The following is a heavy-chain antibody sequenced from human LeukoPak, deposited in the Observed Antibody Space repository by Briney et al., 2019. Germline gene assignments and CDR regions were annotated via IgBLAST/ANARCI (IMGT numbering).Heavy chain of an antibody. CDR3: ARFFKGGDNGDYSDY. CDR1: DGDIYTSPYY. J-gene: IGHJ4*02. V-gene: IGHV4-39*01. CDR2: AYYSGST. Sequence: SETLSLTCTFSDGDIYTSPYYWGWIRQPPGKGLEWIGSAYYSGSTYYNPSLKSRVTISIDTSKKQFSLKVNSVTAADTAVYYCARFFKGGDNGDYSDYWGQGTLVTVSS. D-gene: IGHD4-17*01.